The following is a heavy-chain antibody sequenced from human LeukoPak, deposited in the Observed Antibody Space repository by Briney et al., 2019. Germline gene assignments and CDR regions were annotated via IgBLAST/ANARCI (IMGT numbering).Heavy chain of an antibody. CDR2: IYNGGII. Sequence: PSETLSLTCTVSGDSISRYYWSWIRQPAGKGLEWIGRIYNGGIITYNPSLKSRVTMSIDTSNNQFSLRLRFVTAADTAVYNCARDSGTTGEVKFDPWGQGTLVTVSS. V-gene: IGHV4-4*07. J-gene: IGHJ5*02. CDR3: ARDSGTTGEVKFDP. CDR1: GDSISRYY. D-gene: IGHD3-10*01.